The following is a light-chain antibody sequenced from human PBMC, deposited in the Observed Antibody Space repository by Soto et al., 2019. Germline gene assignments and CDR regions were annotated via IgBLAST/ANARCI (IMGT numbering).Light chain of an antibody. J-gene: IGKJ1*01. Sequence: DIQMTQSPSSLSASVGDRVTITCRASQSVSNSLNWYQQKPGKAPNLLIYAAASLQSGVPSRFSGSGSGTDFTLTISSLQPEDFATYYCQQSYSLPRTFGQGTKVDIK. CDR1: QSVSNS. CDR3: QQSYSLPRT. CDR2: AAA. V-gene: IGKV1-39*01.